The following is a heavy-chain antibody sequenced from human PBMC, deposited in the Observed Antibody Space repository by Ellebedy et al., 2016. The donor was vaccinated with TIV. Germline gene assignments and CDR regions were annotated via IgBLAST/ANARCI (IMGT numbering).Heavy chain of an antibody. CDR1: GDTFTSYG. Sequence: ASVKVSXKASGDTFTSYGISWMRQAPGQGLEWMGWIKNFNGDKSYAQKFQDRVTMTTDTSTSIAYMELRSLSSDDTAVYYCARDGYCSGGDCYSIGFDPWGQGTLVTVSS. V-gene: IGHV1-18*01. D-gene: IGHD2-15*01. J-gene: IGHJ5*02. CDR3: ARDGYCSGGDCYSIGFDP. CDR2: IKNFNGDK.